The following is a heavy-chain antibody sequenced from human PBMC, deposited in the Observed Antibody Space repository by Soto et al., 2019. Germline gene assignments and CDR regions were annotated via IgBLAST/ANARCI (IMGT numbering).Heavy chain of an antibody. D-gene: IGHD4-17*01. CDR1: GGSVSSSSYY. CDR3: ARPVGVTTVTTFNWFDP. Sequence: SETLSLTCTVSGGSVSSSSYYWGWVRQPPGKGLEWIGSVYYSGSTYYNPSLESRVTISVDKSKNQFSLKLSSVTAADTAVYYCARPVGVTTVTTFNWFDPWGQGTLVTVSS. V-gene: IGHV4-39*01. J-gene: IGHJ5*02. CDR2: VYYSGST.